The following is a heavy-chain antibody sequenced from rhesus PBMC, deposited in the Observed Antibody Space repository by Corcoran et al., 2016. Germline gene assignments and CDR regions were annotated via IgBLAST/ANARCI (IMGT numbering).Heavy chain of an antibody. Sequence: QLQLQESGPGLVKPSETLSLTCAVSGGSISSNYWSWIRQPPGKGLEWIGRISGSSGSTDYNPSLRSRFTLSTDTSKNQFSLKLSSVTAADTAVYYCARDAPGYYYAFDFWSQGLRVTVSS. V-gene: IGHV4-173*01. CDR3: ARDAPGYYYAFDF. CDR2: ISGSSGST. CDR1: GGSISSNY. J-gene: IGHJ3*01. D-gene: IGHD3-34*01.